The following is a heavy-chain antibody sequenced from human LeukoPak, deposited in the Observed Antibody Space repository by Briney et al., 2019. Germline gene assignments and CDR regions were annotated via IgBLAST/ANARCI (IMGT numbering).Heavy chain of an antibody. CDR2: ISSSSSYT. CDR3: ARVTSGWYKDY. J-gene: IGHJ4*02. Sequence: PGGSLRLSWAASGFSFSDYYMTWIRQAPGKGLEWVSYISSSSSYTNYADSVKGRFTISRDNAKNSLYLQMNSLRAEDTAVYYCARVTSGWYKDYWGQGTLVTVSS. V-gene: IGHV3-11*06. CDR1: GFSFSDYY. D-gene: IGHD6-19*01.